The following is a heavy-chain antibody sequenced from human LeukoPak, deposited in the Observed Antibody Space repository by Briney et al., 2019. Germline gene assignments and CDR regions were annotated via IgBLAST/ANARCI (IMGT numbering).Heavy chain of an antibody. CDR2: INTRTANP. CDR1: GYTFTSYY. D-gene: IGHD4/OR15-4a*01. V-gene: IGHV7-4-1*02. J-gene: IGHJ4*02. Sequence: VASVKVSCKASGYTFTSYYMHWVRQAPGQGLEWMGWINTRTANPTYAQGFVGRFVFSVDTSVNTAYLQISSLKAEDTAVYYCVRVGVLTTVFDYWGQGTLVAVSS. CDR3: VRVGVLTTVFDY.